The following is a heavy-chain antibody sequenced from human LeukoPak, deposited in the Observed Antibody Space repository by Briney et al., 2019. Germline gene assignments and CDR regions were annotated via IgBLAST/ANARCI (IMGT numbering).Heavy chain of an antibody. V-gene: IGHV3-7*01. CDR2: INQDGSEK. CDR1: GFTFSSYW. Sequence: GGSLRLSCAASGFTFSSYWMSWVRQVPGKGLEWVANINQDGSEKYYVDSVKGRFTISRDNVKNLLYLQMNSRRAEDTAVYYCTNERAFDIWGQGTMVTVSS. D-gene: IGHD5-24*01. J-gene: IGHJ3*02. CDR3: TNERAFDI.